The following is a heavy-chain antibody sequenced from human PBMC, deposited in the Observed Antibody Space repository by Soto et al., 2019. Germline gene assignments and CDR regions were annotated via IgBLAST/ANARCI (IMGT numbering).Heavy chain of an antibody. Sequence: QVQLVQSGAEVKKPGASVKVSCKASGYTFTSYGISWVRQAPGQGLEWMGWISAYNGNTNYAQKLQGRVTMTTDTSTSTAYIELRSLRSDDTAVYYCARQAQPNDFWSGYYTYYYYMDVWGKGTTVTVSS. J-gene: IGHJ6*03. CDR1: GYTFTSYG. CDR2: ISAYNGNT. CDR3: ARQAQPNDFWSGYYTYYYYMDV. V-gene: IGHV1-18*01. D-gene: IGHD3-3*01.